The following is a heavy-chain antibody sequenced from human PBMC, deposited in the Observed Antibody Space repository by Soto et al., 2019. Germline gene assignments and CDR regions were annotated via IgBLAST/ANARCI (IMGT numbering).Heavy chain of an antibody. J-gene: IGHJ4*02. D-gene: IGHD3-22*01. Sequence: GGSLRLSCAASGFTFSSYAMSWVRQAPGKGLEWVSSISGSGGSTYYADSVKGRFTISRDNSKNTLYLQMNSLRAEDTAVYYCAKDPFYYDSSGYFDYWGQGTLVTVSS. CDR1: GFTFSSYA. CDR3: AKDPFYYDSSGYFDY. V-gene: IGHV3-23*01. CDR2: ISGSGGST.